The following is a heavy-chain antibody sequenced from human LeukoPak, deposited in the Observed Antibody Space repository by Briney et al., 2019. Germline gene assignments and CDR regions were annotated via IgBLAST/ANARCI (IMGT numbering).Heavy chain of an antibody. J-gene: IGHJ6*03. CDR3: ARLTGTYYYYYMDV. Sequence: SETLSLTCTASGGSISSSCCSWGWIRQPPGKGLEWIGSAHYSGSTYYNPSLKSRVTISVDTSKNQFSLKLSSLTAADTAVYYCARLTGTYYYYYMDVWGKGTTVTVSS. D-gene: IGHD1-7*01. CDR1: GGSISSSCCS. CDR2: AHYSGST. V-gene: IGHV4-39*07.